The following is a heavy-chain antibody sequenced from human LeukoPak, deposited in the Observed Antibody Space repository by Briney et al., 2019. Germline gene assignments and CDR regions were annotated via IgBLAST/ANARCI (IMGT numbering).Heavy chain of an antibody. CDR3: ARDLLGDY. J-gene: IGHJ4*02. CDR1: GFTFSSYN. CDR2: ISSSSRYI. V-gene: IGHV3-21*01. Sequence: GGSLRLSCVASGFTFSSYNMNWVRQAPGKGLEWVSSISSSSRYIYYADSVKGRFTISRDNAKNSLYLQMNSLRAEDTAVYYCARDLLGDYWGQGTLVTVSS.